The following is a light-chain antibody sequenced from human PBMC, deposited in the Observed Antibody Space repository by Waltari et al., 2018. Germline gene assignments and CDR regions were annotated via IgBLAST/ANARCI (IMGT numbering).Light chain of an antibody. CDR2: RAY. V-gene: IGKV1-5*03. Sequence: DIQMTQSPSTLSASVGDRVTITCRASQTISSWLAWYQQQPGKAPRLLIYRAYTLESGVPSRFSGSGSGTEFTLTISSLQPDDFATYYCQQYNSYSITFGQGTRLEIK. CDR3: QQYNSYSIT. CDR1: QTISSW. J-gene: IGKJ5*01.